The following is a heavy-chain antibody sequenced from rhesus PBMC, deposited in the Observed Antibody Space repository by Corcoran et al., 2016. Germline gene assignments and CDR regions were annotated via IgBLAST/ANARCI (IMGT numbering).Heavy chain of an antibody. Sequence: QVQLQESGPGLVKPSETLSPTCAVPGGSIGKTYRTWSRQAHGKGLEWIGYIYGSGSTYYNPSLKSRVTLSVDTSKNQFSLKLTSVTAADTAVYYCARSPTGNYYYFDLWGQGALLTVS. CDR1: GGSIGKTY. V-gene: IGHV4S11*01. CDR3: ARSPTGNYYYFDL. CDR2: IYGSGST. D-gene: IGHD4-35*01. J-gene: IGHJ1*01.